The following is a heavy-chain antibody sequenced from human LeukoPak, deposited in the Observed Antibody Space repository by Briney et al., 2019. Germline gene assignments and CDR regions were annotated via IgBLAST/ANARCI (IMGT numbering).Heavy chain of an antibody. V-gene: IGHV3-43*01. J-gene: IGHJ6*04. CDR2: IDSDGGRT. D-gene: IGHD7-27*01. CDR3: AKDQGDISLNWGGFLDV. CDR1: GFTFEDYT. Sequence: PGGSLRLSCAASGFTFEDYTMHWVRHAPGKGLEWVSLIDSDGGRTYYRDSVKGRFTISRDNSNNSLYLQMNSLRTEDAALYYCAKDQGDISLNWGGFLDVWGKGTTVTISS.